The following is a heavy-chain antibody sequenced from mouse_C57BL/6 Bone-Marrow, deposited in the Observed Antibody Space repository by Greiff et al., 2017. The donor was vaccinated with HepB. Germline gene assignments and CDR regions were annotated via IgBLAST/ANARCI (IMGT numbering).Heavy chain of an antibody. CDR3: ARGVRGGSYFDY. D-gene: IGHD1-1*02. J-gene: IGHJ2*01. V-gene: IGHV7-1*01. CDR1: GFTFSDFY. Sequence: EVNVVESGGGLVQSGRSLRLSCATSGFTFSDFYMEWVRQAPGKGLEWIAASRNKANDYTTEYSASVKGRFIVSRDTSQSILYLQMNALRAEDTAIYYCARGVRGGSYFDYWGQGTTLTVSS. CDR2: SRNKANDYTT.